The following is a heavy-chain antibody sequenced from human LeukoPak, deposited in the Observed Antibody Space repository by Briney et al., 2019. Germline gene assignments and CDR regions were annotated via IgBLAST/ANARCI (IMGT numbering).Heavy chain of an antibody. V-gene: IGHV1-3*01. J-gene: IGHJ5*02. D-gene: IGHD2-15*01. CDR2: INAGNGNT. CDR1: GYTFTSYT. Sequence: ASVKVSCKASGYTFTSYTMHWVRQAPGQRLEWMGWINAGNGNTKYSQKFQGRVTITRDTSASTAYMELSSLRSEDTAVYYCAKVTVAVVAATSNWFDPWGQGTLVTVSS. CDR3: AKVTVAVVAATSNWFDP.